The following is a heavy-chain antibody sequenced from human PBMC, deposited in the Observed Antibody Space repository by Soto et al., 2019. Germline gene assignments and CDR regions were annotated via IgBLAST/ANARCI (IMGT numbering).Heavy chain of an antibody. CDR2: IYPGDSDT. V-gene: IGHV5-51*01. CDR3: ARSYYYDSSAPLDY. CDR1: GYSFTNYW. J-gene: IGHJ4*02. D-gene: IGHD3-22*01. Sequence: VVSRKISCKVSGYSFTNYWIGWVRQMPGKGLEWMGIIYPGDSDTRYSPSFQGQVTISADKSISTAYLQWSSLKASDTAMYYCARSYYYDSSAPLDYWGQGTLVTVSS.